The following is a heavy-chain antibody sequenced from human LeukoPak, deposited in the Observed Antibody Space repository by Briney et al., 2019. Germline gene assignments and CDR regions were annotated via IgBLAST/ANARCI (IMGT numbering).Heavy chain of an antibody. V-gene: IGHV3-23*01. CDR1: GFTFSSYA. Sequence: PGGSLRLSCAASGFTFSSYAMSWVRQAPGKGLEWVSAISGSGGSTYYADSVKGRFTISRDNSKNTLYLQMNSLRAEDTAVYYCAKPLKVSGGDYYGSGTPHSDAFDIWGQGTMVTVSS. D-gene: IGHD3-10*01. CDR3: AKPLKVSGGDYYGSGTPHSDAFDI. CDR2: ISGSGGST. J-gene: IGHJ3*02.